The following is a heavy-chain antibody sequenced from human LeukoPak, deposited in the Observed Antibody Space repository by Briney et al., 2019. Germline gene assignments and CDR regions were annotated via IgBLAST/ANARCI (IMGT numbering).Heavy chain of an antibody. V-gene: IGHV3-74*01. D-gene: IGHD5-18*01. J-gene: IGHJ3*02. CDR3: ARAVDTTGGRYAFDI. Sequence: GGSLRLSCAASGFAFSSYWMHWVRQAPGKGLVWVSRIDSDGSSTNYADSVKGRFTISRDNAKNTLYLQMNSLSAEDTAVYYCARAVDTTGGRYAFDIWGQGTMVTVSS. CDR1: GFAFSSYW. CDR2: IDSDGSST.